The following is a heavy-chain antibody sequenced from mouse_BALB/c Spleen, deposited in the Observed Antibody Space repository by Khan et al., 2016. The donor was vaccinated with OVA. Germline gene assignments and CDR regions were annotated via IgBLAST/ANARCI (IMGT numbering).Heavy chain of an antibody. V-gene: IGHV1S81*02. D-gene: IGHD1-1*02. CDR2: INPSNGGT. J-gene: IGHJ3*01. CDR3: TRSGYGSFAY. Sequence: QVQLQQSGAALVKPGASVKLSCKASGYTFTSYYMYWVKQRPGQGLEWIGEINPSNGGTNFNEKFKPKATLTVDKSSSTTYMQLSSLTSEDSAVYYCTRSGYGSFAYWGQGTLVTDSA. CDR1: GYTFTSYY.